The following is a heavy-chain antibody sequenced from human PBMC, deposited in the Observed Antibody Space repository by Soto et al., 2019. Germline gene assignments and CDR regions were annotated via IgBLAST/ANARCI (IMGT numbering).Heavy chain of an antibody. V-gene: IGHV4-30-4*01. D-gene: IGHD2-2*01. CDR1: GGSISSGDYY. Sequence: QVQLQESGPGLVKPSQTLSLTCTVSGGSISSGDYYWSWIRQPPGKGLEWIGYIYYSGSTYYNPSLKSRVTISVDTSKNQFSLKLSSVTAADTAVYYCAREGYNKCSSTSCYPANWFDPWGQGTLVTVSS. CDR2: IYYSGST. J-gene: IGHJ5*02. CDR3: AREGYNKCSSTSCYPANWFDP.